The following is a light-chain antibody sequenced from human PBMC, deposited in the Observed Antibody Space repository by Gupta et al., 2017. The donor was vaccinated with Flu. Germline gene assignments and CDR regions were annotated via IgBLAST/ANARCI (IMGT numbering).Light chain of an antibody. Sequence: ISCSGSSSHIGNNFVSWYQLLPGTAPTLLIYEYTHRPSGIPDRFSGSQSGSSATLGITGLQTGDAADYPCGSWHRRFNPSVFGGGPKVPVL. CDR3: GSWHRRFNPSV. CDR1: SSHIGNNF. J-gene: IGLJ3*02. CDR2: EYT. V-gene: IGLV1-51*02.